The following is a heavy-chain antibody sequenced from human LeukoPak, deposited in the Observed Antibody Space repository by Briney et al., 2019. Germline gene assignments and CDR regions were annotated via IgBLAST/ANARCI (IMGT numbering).Heavy chain of an antibody. CDR2: ISSSGDVI. J-gene: IGHJ4*02. D-gene: IGHD2-21*02. CDR1: GFTFSYYY. Sequence: KPGGSLRLSCAASGFTFSYYYMGWIRQAPGKGVEWVSYISSSGDVIHYADSVKGRFTISRDNAKNSLFLEMNSLRAEDTAVYYCARDGDQMYEVYYYCGQGTLVTVSS. V-gene: IGHV3-11*04. CDR3: ARDGDQMYEVYYY.